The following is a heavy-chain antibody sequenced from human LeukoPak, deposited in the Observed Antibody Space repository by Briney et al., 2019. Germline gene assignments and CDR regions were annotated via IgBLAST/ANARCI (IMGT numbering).Heavy chain of an antibody. Sequence: GGSLRLSCAASGFTFSHYWMAWVRQAPGKGLEWVAVIRPDANDGSYVDSVKGRFTISRDNAKNSLYLQLNSLRAEDTAVYFCARADWGSIDYWGQGALVTVSS. CDR2: IRPDANDG. CDR3: ARADWGSIDY. CDR1: GFTFSHYW. D-gene: IGHD7-27*01. J-gene: IGHJ4*02. V-gene: IGHV3-7*01.